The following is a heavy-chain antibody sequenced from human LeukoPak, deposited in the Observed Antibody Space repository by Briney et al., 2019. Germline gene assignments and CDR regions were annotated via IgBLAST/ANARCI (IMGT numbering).Heavy chain of an antibody. D-gene: IGHD1-26*01. CDR2: ISRASESI. V-gene: IGHV3-21*01. CDR3: ARGYGWEASYYYYYMDV. J-gene: IGHJ6*03. Sequence: PGGSLRLSCAASGFTFNTYSMSWVRQAPGKGLEWVSFISRASESIFYADSVKGRFTISRDNAKNSLYLQMNDLRAEDTAAYYCARGYGWEASYYYYYMDVWGKGATVTISS. CDR1: GFTFNTYS.